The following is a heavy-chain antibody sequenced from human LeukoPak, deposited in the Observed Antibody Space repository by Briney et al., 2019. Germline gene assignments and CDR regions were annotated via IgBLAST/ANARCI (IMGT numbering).Heavy chain of an antibody. V-gene: IGHV4-39*01. CDR1: GGSISSSSYY. Sequence: NPSETLSLTCTVSGGSISSSSYYWGWIRQPPGKGLEWIGSIYYSGSTYYNPSLKSRVTISVDTSKNQCSLGLSSVTAADTAIYYCARHPAPGIAAAGRYAFDYWGQGTLVTVSS. D-gene: IGHD6-13*01. CDR3: ARHPAPGIAAAGRYAFDY. J-gene: IGHJ4*02. CDR2: IYYSGST.